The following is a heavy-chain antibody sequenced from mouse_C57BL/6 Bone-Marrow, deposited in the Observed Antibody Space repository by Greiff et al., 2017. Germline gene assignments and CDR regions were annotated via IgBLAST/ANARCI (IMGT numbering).Heavy chain of an antibody. CDR1: GYTFTSYW. Sequence: QVQLQQPGAELVKPGASVKMSCKASGYTFTSYWITWVKQRPGQGLEWIGDIYPGSGRTNYNEKVKSKVTLTVDTSSSTAYMQLSSLTSEDSAVYYCARPCYSNYWYFDVWGTGTTVTVSS. D-gene: IGHD2-5*01. V-gene: IGHV1-55*01. CDR3: ARPCYSNYWYFDV. J-gene: IGHJ1*03. CDR2: IYPGSGRT.